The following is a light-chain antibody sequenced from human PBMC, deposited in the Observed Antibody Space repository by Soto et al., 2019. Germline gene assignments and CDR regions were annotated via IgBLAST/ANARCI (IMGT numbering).Light chain of an antibody. V-gene: IGKV3-20*01. Sequence: EIVLTQSPGTLSLSPGERATLSCRASQSVTSSHLAWYQQKPGQAPRLLIYGASSRATGIPDRFSGSGSGTDFTLTISRLEPEDFAIYYCQQYHNWPLTFGGGTKVDIK. CDR1: QSVTSSH. J-gene: IGKJ4*01. CDR3: QQYHNWPLT. CDR2: GAS.